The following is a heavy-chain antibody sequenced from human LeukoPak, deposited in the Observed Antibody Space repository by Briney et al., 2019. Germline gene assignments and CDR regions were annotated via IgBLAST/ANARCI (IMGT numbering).Heavy chain of an antibody. CDR1: GYTFTAYY. CDR3: ARDRGQIGGNAYAAYDI. J-gene: IGHJ3*02. V-gene: IGHV1-2*02. Sequence: ASVKVSCKASGYTFTAYYMHWVRQAPGQGLEWMGWIKVNSGGTNFAQKFQGGVTMTRDTSISTAYMELSRLRSGDTAVYYCARDRGQIGGNAYAAYDIWGQGTMVTVSS. CDR2: IKVNSGGT. D-gene: IGHD4-23*01.